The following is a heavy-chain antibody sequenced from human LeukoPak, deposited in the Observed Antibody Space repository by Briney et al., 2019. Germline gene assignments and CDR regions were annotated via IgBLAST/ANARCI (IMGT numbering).Heavy chain of an antibody. J-gene: IGHJ4*02. Sequence: GGSLRLSWAASGFTFSSYAMHWVRQAPGKGLEYVSAISSNGGSTYYANSVKGRFTISRDNSKNTLYLQMGSLRAEDMAVYYCARDGVAARLGGFDYWGQGTLVTVSS. V-gene: IGHV3-64*01. CDR2: ISSNGGST. CDR3: ARDGVAARLGGFDY. CDR1: GFTFSSYA. D-gene: IGHD6-6*01.